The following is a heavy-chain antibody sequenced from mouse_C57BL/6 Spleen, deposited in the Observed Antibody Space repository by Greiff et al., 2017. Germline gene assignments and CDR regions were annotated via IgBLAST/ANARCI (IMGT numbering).Heavy chain of an antibody. V-gene: IGHV1-4*01. CDR3: ARPYDYDVGWFAC. Sequence: QVQLKESGAELARPGASVKMSCKASGYTFTSYTMHWVKQRPGQGLEWIGYINPSSGYTKYNQKFKDKATLTADKSSSTAYMQLSSLTSEDSAVYYCARPYDYDVGWFACWGQGTLVTAAA. J-gene: IGHJ3*01. CDR1: GYTFTSYT. D-gene: IGHD2-4*01. CDR2: INPSSGYT.